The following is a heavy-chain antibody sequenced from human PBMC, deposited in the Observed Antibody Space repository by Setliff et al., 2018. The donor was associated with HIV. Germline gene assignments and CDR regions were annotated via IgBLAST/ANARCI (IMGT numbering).Heavy chain of an antibody. CDR3: ARDSGSFTSGADWYFAL. CDR2: IYTSGTT. Sequence: LSLTCTVSGGSISSYYWSWIRQPPGKGLEWIGYIYTSGTTNYNPSLKSRVSISVDTSKNQFSLRLSPVTAADTAVYYCARDSGSFTSGADWYFALWGRGTLVTVSS. J-gene: IGHJ2*01. D-gene: IGHD3-16*01. CDR1: GGSISSYY. V-gene: IGHV4-4*08.